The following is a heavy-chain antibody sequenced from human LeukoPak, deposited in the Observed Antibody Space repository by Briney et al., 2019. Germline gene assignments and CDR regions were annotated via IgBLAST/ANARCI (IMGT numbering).Heavy chain of an antibody. V-gene: IGHV4-39*01. CDR3: ARVANGWFDP. J-gene: IGHJ5*02. D-gene: IGHD5-12*01. CDR1: GGSISSSSYY. Sequence: SETLSLTCTVSGGSISSSSYYWGWIRQPPGKGLEWIGSIYYSGSTYYNPSLKSRVTIFVDTSKNQFSLKLSSVTAADTAVYYCARVANGWFDPWGQGTLVTVSS. CDR2: IYYSGST.